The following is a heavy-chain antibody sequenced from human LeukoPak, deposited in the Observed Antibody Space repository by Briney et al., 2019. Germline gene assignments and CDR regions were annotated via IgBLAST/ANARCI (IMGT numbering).Heavy chain of an antibody. CDR3: AREIGPGSNHFDY. D-gene: IGHD3-10*01. Sequence: GASVTVSFKASGYTFTVYYMHWVRQAPAQGLGWMGWINPNSGGTNYAQKFQGRVTMTRDTSISTAYMELSRLRSDDTAVYYCAREIGPGSNHFDYWGQGTLVTVSS. V-gene: IGHV1-2*02. CDR1: GYTFTVYY. J-gene: IGHJ4*02. CDR2: INPNSGGT.